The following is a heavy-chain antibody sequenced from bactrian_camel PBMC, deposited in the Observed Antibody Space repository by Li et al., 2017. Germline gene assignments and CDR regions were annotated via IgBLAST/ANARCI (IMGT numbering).Heavy chain of an antibody. CDR2: ISRDGRET. J-gene: IGHJ4*01. V-gene: IGHV3S7*01. CDR3: ATDSYGGNWFTY. Sequence: HVQLVESGGGSVQTGGSLRLSCAASGFTFSSYAMSWVRQAPGKGLEWMSSISRDGRETYYADSVKDRFTISRDNTKNTVYLQMNSLKTEDTAVYYCATDSYGGNWFTYWGQGTQVTVS. CDR1: GFTFSSYA. D-gene: IGHD6*01.